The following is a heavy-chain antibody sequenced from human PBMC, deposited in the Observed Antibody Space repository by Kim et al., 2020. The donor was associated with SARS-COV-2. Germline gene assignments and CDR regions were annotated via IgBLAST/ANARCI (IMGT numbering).Heavy chain of an antibody. CDR2: INPGTGDT. Sequence: ASVKVSCNASGYPFTGDEIDWLRQAPGQGIEYMGWINPGTGDTGSADRFQGRLTLTTDTAVSTASMELTGLRSYDTAVYDCARANNSWLALPFYYFG. J-gene: IGHJ6*01. D-gene: IGHD2-15*01. CDR1: GYPFTGDE. V-gene: IGHV1-8*03. CDR3: ARANNSWLALPFYYFG.